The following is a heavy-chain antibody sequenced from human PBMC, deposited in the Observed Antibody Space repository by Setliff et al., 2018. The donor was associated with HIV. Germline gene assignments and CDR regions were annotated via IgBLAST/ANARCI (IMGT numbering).Heavy chain of an antibody. CDR1: GGPINSYY. D-gene: IGHD3-10*01. J-gene: IGHJ5*02. Sequence: SETLSLTCTVSGGPINSYYWSWIRQPPGKGLAWIGNIFYSGTTSYNPSLKSRVTISVVTSKNQFSLKLSSGTAADTAVYYCARHRRDYYGSGGYSAWGQGTLFIASS. CDR3: ARHRRDYYGSGGYSA. V-gene: IGHV4-59*08. CDR2: IFYSGTT.